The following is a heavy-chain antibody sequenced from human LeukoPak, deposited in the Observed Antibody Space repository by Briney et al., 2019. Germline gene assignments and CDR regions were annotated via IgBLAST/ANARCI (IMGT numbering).Heavy chain of an antibody. CDR2: ISGSGGST. CDR1: GFTFSSYA. CDR3: AKPSGYYLVPFDY. D-gene: IGHD3-22*01. J-gene: IGHJ4*02. Sequence: GGSLRLSCAASGFTFSSYAMSWVRQAPGKGLEWVSAISGSGGSTYYADSVKGRFTISRDNSTNTVYLQMNTLRAEDTAVYYCAKPSGYYLVPFDYWGQGTLVTVSS. V-gene: IGHV3-23*01.